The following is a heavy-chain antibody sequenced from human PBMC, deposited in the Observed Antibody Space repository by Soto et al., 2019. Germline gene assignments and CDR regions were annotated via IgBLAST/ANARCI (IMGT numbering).Heavy chain of an antibody. D-gene: IGHD3-10*01. Sequence: FLKDPWRVAEESCTSFWVRCVSKMPGKGLEWMGIIYPGDSDTRYSPSFQGQVTISADKSISTAYLQWSSLKASDTAMYYCASREGSGSYPGYYYGMAVWGQGTTVTVSS. J-gene: IGHJ6*02. CDR2: IYPGDSDT. CDR3: ASREGSGSYPGYYYGMAV. CDR1: EESCTSFW. V-gene: IGHV5-51*01.